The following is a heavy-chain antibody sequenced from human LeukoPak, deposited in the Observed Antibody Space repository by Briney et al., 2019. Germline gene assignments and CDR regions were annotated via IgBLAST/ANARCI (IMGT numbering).Heavy chain of an antibody. CDR1: GGTFISYA. Sequence: ASVKVSCKASGGTFISYAISWVRQAPGKGLEGVSAISGSGGSTCCADSVKGRFTISRDNSKNTLYLQMNSLRAEDTAVYYCARGKGYPYYFDYWGQGTLVTVSS. CDR2: ISGSGGST. J-gene: IGHJ4*02. V-gene: IGHV3-23*01. D-gene: IGHD1-1*01. CDR3: ARGKGYPYYFDY.